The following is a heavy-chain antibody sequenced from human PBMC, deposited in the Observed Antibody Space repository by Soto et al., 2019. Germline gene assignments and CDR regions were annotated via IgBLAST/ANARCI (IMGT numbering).Heavy chain of an antibody. V-gene: IGHV3-72*01. Sequence: TGGSLRLSCAASGLTFSDHYMEWVRQAPGKGLEWVGRIRNKANSYSTEYAASVKGRFTISRDDSMNSLYLQMNSLKTEDTAVFYCARYSGSYSRGLDYWCQGTPVTVSA. CDR3: ARYSGSYSRGLDY. J-gene: IGHJ4*02. D-gene: IGHD1-26*01. CDR1: GLTFSDHY. CDR2: IRNKANSYST.